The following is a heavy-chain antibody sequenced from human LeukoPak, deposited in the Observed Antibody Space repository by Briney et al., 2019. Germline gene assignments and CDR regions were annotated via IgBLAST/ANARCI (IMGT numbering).Heavy chain of an antibody. CDR3: ARALSHDIDRVVRYFDL. CDR1: GFTVSSNY. Sequence: GGSLRLSCAASGFTVSSNYMSWVRQAPGKGLEWVSVIYSGGSTYYADSVKGRFTISRDNSKNTLYLQMNSLRAEDTAVYYCARALSHDIDRVVRYFDLWGRGTLVTVSS. V-gene: IGHV3-53*01. J-gene: IGHJ2*01. D-gene: IGHD3-9*01. CDR2: IYSGGST.